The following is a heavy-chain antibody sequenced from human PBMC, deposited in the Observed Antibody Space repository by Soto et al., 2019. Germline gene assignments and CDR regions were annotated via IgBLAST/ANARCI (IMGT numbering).Heavy chain of an antibody. V-gene: IGHV1-69*13. CDR1: GGTFSSCA. CDR3: AIVWDYYDSIGQYYYGLAV. J-gene: IGHJ6*02. CDR2: IIPIFGTA. Sequence: SVKVSCKASGGTFSSCASSWVRQAPGKGLEWMGGIIPIFGTANYAQKFQGRVTLTADESTSTAYMELSSLRSEDTAVYYCAIVWDYYDSIGQYYYGLAVLVQGTTVTVSS. D-gene: IGHD3-22*01.